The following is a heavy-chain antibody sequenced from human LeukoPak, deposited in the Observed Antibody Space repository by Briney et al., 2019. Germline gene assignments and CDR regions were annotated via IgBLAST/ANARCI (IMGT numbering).Heavy chain of an antibody. Sequence: SETLSLTCAVYGGSFSGYYWSWIRQPPGKGLEWIGEINHSGSTNYNPSLKSRVTISVDTSKNQFSLKLSSVTAADTAVYYCARGTAGKAHFDYWGQGTLVTVSS. D-gene: IGHD6-19*01. CDR1: GGSFSGYY. CDR3: ARGTAGKAHFDY. V-gene: IGHV4-34*01. J-gene: IGHJ4*02. CDR2: INHSGST.